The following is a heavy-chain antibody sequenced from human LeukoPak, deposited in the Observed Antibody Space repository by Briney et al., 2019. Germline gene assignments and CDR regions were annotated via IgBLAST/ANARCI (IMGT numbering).Heavy chain of an antibody. V-gene: IGHV4-34*01. CDR2: INHSGST. CDR1: GGSFSGYY. Sequence: SETLSLTCAVYGGSFSGYYWSWIRQPPGKGLEWIGEINHSGSTNYNPSLKSRVTISVDTSKNQFSLKLSSVTAADTAVYYCARGHSSGIAVAGGVFDYWGQGTLVTVSS. D-gene: IGHD6-19*01. J-gene: IGHJ4*02. CDR3: ARGHSSGIAVAGGVFDY.